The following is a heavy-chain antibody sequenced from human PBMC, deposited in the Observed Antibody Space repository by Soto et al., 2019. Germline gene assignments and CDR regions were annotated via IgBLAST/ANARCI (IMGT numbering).Heavy chain of an antibody. V-gene: IGHV4-34*01. CDR2: INHSGST. CDR3: ARGVAVAGRGLNWFDP. J-gene: IGHJ5*02. D-gene: IGHD6-19*01. Sequence: PSETLSLTCAVYGGSFSGYYWSWIRQPPGKGLEWIGEINHSGSTNYNPSLKSRVTISVDTSKNQFSLKLSSVTAADTAVYYCARGVAVAGRGLNWFDPWGQGTLVTVSS. CDR1: GGSFSGYY.